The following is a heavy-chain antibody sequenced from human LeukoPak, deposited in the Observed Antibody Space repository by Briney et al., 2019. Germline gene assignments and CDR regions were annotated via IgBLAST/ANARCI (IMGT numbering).Heavy chain of an antibody. Sequence: ASVKVSCKAFGYTFTGYYMHWVRQAPGQGLEWMGWINPNSGGTNYAQKFQGRVTMTRDTSISTAYMELSRLRSDDTAVYYCASPGYSYGPYYYYYGMDVWGQGTTVTVSS. CDR2: INPNSGGT. V-gene: IGHV1-2*02. D-gene: IGHD5-18*01. J-gene: IGHJ6*02. CDR1: GYTFTGYY. CDR3: ASPGYSYGPYYYYYGMDV.